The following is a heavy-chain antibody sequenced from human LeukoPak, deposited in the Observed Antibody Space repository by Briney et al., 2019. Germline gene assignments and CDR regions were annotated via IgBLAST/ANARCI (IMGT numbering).Heavy chain of an antibody. CDR3: ARDGPHYDLDV. D-gene: IGHD3-3*01. J-gene: IGHJ6*02. CDR2: ISGAGGST. Sequence: GGSLRLSCADSEFTFSDYAMSWVRQAPGKGLEWVSAISGAGGSTYYADSVKGRFTISRDISKNSLYLQMNSLRAEDTAVYYCARDGPHYDLDVWGQGTTVTVSS. V-gene: IGHV3-23*01. CDR1: EFTFSDYA.